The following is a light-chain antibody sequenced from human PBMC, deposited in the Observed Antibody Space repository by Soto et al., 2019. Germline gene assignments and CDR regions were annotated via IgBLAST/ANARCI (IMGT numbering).Light chain of an antibody. Sequence: EVVLTQSPATLSLSPGERATLSCRASQSVSRNLAWYQQRPGQAPRLLIHGASSRATGIPDRISGSGSGTDFTLTISRLEPEEFAVYYCKQYGSSPITVGQGTRLEI. J-gene: IGKJ5*01. CDR1: QSVSRN. V-gene: IGKV3-20*01. CDR2: GAS. CDR3: KQYGSSPIT.